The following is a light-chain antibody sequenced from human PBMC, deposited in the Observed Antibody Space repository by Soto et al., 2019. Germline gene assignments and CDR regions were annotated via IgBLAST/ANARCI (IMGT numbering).Light chain of an antibody. Sequence: QSVLTQPPSASGTPGQRVTISCSGSNSNIGGNIVNWYQQSPGMAPQRLIYGNTIRPSGVPDRFSASKSDTSASLAISGLQAEDEADYHCQSYDRTLSAWVFGGGTKVTVL. CDR2: GNT. CDR3: QSYDRTLSAWV. J-gene: IGLJ3*02. V-gene: IGLV1-40*01. CDR1: NSNIGGNI.